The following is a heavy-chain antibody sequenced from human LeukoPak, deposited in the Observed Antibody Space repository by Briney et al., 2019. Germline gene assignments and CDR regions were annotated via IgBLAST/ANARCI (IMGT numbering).Heavy chain of an antibody. V-gene: IGHV3-7*01. Sequence: GGPLRLSCAASGFTFSSYWMSWVRQAPGKGLEWVANIKQDGSEKYYVDSVKGRFTISRDNAKNSLYLQMNSLRAEDTAVYYCARDGADCSGGSCYSLYYYYYGMDVWGQGTTVTVSS. D-gene: IGHD2-15*01. CDR1: GFTFSSYW. CDR2: IKQDGSEK. J-gene: IGHJ6*02. CDR3: ARDGADCSGGSCYSLYYYYYGMDV.